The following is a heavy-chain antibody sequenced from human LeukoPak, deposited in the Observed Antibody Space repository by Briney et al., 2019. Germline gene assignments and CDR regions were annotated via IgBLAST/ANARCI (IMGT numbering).Heavy chain of an antibody. Sequence: GGSLRLSCAASGFTFDDYAMRWVRQAPGEGLEWVSSISWNSGSIGYADSVKGRFTISRDNAKNSLYLQMNSLRAEDTAVYYCARARYYFDYWGQGTLVTVSS. CDR1: GFTFDDYA. CDR3: ARARYYFDY. CDR2: ISWNSGSI. J-gene: IGHJ4*02. V-gene: IGHV3-9*01.